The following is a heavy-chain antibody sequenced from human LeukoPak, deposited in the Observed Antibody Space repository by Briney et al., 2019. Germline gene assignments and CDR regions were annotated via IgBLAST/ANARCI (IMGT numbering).Heavy chain of an antibody. V-gene: IGHV1-58*01. CDR3: ARGAAAGSTFDY. CDR2: IVVGSGNT. Sequence: SVKVSCKASGFTFTSSAVQWVRQARGQRLEWIGWIVVGSGNTNYAQKFQERVTITRDMSTSTAYMELSSLRSEDTAVYYCARGAAAGSTFDYWGQGTLVTVSS. D-gene: IGHD6-13*01. J-gene: IGHJ4*02. CDR1: GFTFTSSA.